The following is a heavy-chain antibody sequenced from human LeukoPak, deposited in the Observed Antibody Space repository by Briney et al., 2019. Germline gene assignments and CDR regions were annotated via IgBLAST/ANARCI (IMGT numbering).Heavy chain of an antibody. CDR3: ARDARIAAAGY. CDR1: GFTFSSYG. CDR2: ISYDGSNK. J-gene: IGHJ4*02. D-gene: IGHD6-13*01. V-gene: IGHV3-30*03. Sequence: PGRSLRLSCAASGFTFSSYGMHWVRQAPGKGLEWVAVISYDGSNKYYADSVKGRFTISRDNSKNSLYLQMNSLRAEDTAVYYCARDARIAAAGYWGQGTLVTVSS.